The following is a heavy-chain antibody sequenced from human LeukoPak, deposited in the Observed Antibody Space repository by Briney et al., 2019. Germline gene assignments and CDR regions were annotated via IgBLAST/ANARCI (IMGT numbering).Heavy chain of an antibody. J-gene: IGHJ6*02. D-gene: IGHD6-19*01. CDR1: GGSISSSSYH. CDR2: IYYSGST. V-gene: IGHV4-39*07. CDR3: ATWGLVRLLDYYGMDV. Sequence: MPSETLSLTCTVSGGSISSSSYHWGWIRQPPGKGLEWIGSIYYSGSTYYNPSLKSRVTISVDRSKNQFSLKLSSVTAADTAVYYCATWGLVRLLDYYGMDVWGQGTTVTVSS.